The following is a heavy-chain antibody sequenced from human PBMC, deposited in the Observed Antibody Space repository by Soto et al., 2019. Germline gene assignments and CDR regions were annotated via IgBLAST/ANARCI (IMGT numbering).Heavy chain of an antibody. CDR1: GFVFRTFR. Sequence: GGSLRLSCVASGFVFRTFRMHWVRRAPGKGLEWLATIRFDGSTARYAESVRGRFKISRDNSMSTLYLQLDRLRVEDTAVYYCVRDRPNTESLTGYFDTWGQGTPVTVSS. D-gene: IGHD3-9*01. J-gene: IGHJ4*02. CDR3: VRDRPNTESLTGYFDT. V-gene: IGHV3-33*01. CDR2: IRFDGSTA.